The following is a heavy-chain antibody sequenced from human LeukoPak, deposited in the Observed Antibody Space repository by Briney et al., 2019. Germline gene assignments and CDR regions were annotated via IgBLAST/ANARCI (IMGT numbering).Heavy chain of an antibody. J-gene: IGHJ4*02. Sequence: PSETLSLTCAVYGVSFSGYYWIWIREPPGKGLEGSGEINHSGSTNYNPSLKSRVTISVYPYTNQLSLKLSSVTAADTAVYYCARRRGYRYGYYFDYWGQGKLVTVSS. CDR1: GVSFSGYY. V-gene: IGHV4-34*01. CDR2: INHSGST. CDR3: ARRRGYRYGYYFDY. D-gene: IGHD5-18*01.